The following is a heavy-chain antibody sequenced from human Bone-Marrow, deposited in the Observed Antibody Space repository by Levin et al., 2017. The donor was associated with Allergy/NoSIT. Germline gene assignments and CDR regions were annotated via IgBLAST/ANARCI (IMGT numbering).Heavy chain of an antibody. CDR2: LNAGNGNI. J-gene: IGHJ3*02. CDR3: ASHKEHYSSSTQVGDPLDI. D-gene: IGHD6-6*01. V-gene: IGHV1-3*01. Sequence: ASVKVSCKALGYTFTSYGMHWMRQAPGQGLEWMGWLNAGNGNIRYSRRFQGRVTITRDTSASTAYMELSSLRSEDTAVYFCASHKEHYSSSTQVGDPLDIWGQGTMVTVSS. CDR1: GYTFTSYG.